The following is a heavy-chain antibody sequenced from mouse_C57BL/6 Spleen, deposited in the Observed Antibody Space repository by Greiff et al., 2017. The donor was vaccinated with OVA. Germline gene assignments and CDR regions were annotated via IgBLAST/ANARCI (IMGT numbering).Heavy chain of an antibody. CDR2: IYWDDDK. D-gene: IGHD3-3*01. V-gene: IGHV8-12*01. CDR1: GFSLSTSGMG. Sequence: QVQLKESGPGILQSSQTLSLTCSFSGFSLSTSGMGVSWIRQPSGKGLEWLAHIYWDDDKRYNPSLKSRLTISKDTSRNQVFLKITSVDTADTATYYCARRGGGQGFAYWGQGTLVTVSA. J-gene: IGHJ3*01. CDR3: ARRGGGQGFAY.